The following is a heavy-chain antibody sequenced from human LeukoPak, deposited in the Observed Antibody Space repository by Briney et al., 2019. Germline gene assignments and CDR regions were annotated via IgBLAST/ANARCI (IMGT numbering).Heavy chain of an antibody. D-gene: IGHD6-13*01. J-gene: IGHJ4*02. CDR3: AKDSAAVGGPTTD. V-gene: IGHV3-23*01. CDR2: ISGSGGIT. CDR1: GFTLSSYT. Sequence: GGSLRLSCAASGFTLSSYTMSWVRQAPGKGKEWVSLISGSGGITYYADSVKGRFTISRDSSKNTLYLQMDSLRAEDTAVYYCAKDSAAVGGPTTDWGQGTLVTVSS.